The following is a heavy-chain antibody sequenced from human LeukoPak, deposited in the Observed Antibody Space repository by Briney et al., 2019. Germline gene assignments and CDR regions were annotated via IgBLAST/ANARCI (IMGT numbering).Heavy chain of an antibody. Sequence: SETLSLTCSVSGGSISSSNYYWGWIRQPPGKGLEWIGSIYYSGNTYYNPSLKSRVTMSVDTSKNQFSLKVSSVIAADTAVYYCARVFDSGSQAYFYYMDVWGKGTTVTIFS. CDR2: IYYSGNT. CDR3: ARVFDSGSQAYFYYMDV. D-gene: IGHD3-10*01. V-gene: IGHV4-39*07. CDR1: GGSISSSNYY. J-gene: IGHJ6*03.